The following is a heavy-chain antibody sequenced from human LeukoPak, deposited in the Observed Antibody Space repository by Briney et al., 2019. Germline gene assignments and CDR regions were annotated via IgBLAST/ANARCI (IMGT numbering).Heavy chain of an antibody. D-gene: IGHD5-18*01. CDR2: IYYSGST. CDR3: ARFGHSYGLDY. J-gene: IGHJ4*02. Sequence: SETLSLTCTVSGGSISSYYWSWIRQPPGKGLEWIGYIYYSGSTNYNPSLKSRVTISVDTSKNQFSLKLSSVTAADTAVYYCARFGHSYGLDYWGQGTLDTVSS. V-gene: IGHV4-59*08. CDR1: GGSISSYY.